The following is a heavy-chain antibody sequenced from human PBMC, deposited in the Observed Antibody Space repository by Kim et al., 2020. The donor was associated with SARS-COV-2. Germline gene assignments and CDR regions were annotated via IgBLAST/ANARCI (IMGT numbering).Heavy chain of an antibody. V-gene: IGHV1-3*01. J-gene: IGHJ6*02. Sequence: ASVKVSCKASGYIFTSYAIHWVRQAPGQGLEWMGWINGGNGKTKYSQKFQGRVKLRKDSSASTVYMELSSLTSEDTGVYYCARDREXYFYYKAXDVWGQGTTXXVSS. CDR1: GYIFTSYA. CDR3: ARDREXYFYYKAXDV. CDR2: INGGNGKT.